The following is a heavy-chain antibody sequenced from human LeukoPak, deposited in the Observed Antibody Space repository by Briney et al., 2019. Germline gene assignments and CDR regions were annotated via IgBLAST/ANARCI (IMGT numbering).Heavy chain of an antibody. CDR1: GFTFSSYS. D-gene: IGHD6-6*01. Sequence: PGGSLRLSCAASGFTFSSYSMNWVRQAPGKGLEWVSSISSSSSYIYYADSVKGRFTISRDNANNSLYLQMNSLRAEDTAVYYCAREPVRRDIGDAFDIWGQGTMVTVSS. V-gene: IGHV3-21*01. CDR3: AREPVRRDIGDAFDI. CDR2: ISSSSSYI. J-gene: IGHJ3*02.